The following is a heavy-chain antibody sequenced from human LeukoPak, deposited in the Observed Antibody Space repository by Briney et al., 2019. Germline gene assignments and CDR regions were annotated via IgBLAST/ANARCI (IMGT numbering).Heavy chain of an antibody. CDR1: GYRFTSYW. V-gene: IGHV5-51*01. Sequence: RGESLKISCKGSGYRFTSYWIGWVRQMPGKGLEWMGIIYPGDSDTRYSPSFQGQVTISADKSISTAYLQWSSLKASDTAMYYCARLYCHVVPAAIGCGFDYWGQGTLVTVSS. CDR3: ARLYCHVVPAAIGCGFDY. J-gene: IGHJ4*02. CDR2: IYPGDSDT. D-gene: IGHD2-2*01.